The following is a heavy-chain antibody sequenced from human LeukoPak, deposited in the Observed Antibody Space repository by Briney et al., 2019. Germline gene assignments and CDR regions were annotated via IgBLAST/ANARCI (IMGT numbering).Heavy chain of an antibody. V-gene: IGHV4-4*07. D-gene: IGHD3-16*02. CDR3: AREGDYVWGSYRYGYYYMDV. J-gene: IGHJ6*03. Sequence: PSETLSLTCSVSGDSISCYYWSWIRQPAGKGLEWIGRIYTCGSTNYNPSLKSRVTMSVDTSKNQFSLKLSSVTAADTAVYYCAREGDYVWGSYRYGYYYMDVWGKGTTVTISS. CDR1: GDSISCYY. CDR2: IYTCGST.